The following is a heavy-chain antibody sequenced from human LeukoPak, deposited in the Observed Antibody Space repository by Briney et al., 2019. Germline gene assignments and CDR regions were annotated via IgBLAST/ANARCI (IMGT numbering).Heavy chain of an antibody. V-gene: IGHV4-34*01. CDR2: IYYSGST. CDR3: ARQGIAAAGTSSRDY. D-gene: IGHD6-13*01. J-gene: IGHJ4*02. CDR1: GGSFSGYY. Sequence: SETLSLTCAVYGGSFSGYYWSWIRQPPGKGLEWIGSIYYSGSTYYNPSLKSRVTISVDTPKNQFSLKLSSVTAADTAVYYCARQGIAAAGTSSRDYWGQGTLVTVSS.